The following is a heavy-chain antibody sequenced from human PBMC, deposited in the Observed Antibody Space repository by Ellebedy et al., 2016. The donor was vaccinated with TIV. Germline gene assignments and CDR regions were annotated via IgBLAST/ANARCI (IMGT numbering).Heavy chain of an antibody. Sequence: GGSLRLSXATSGFTFSSHSLSWVRQAPGKGLEWVASISSHDSFKYYADSVKGRFTISRDDSKNTLYLQMNSLRADDTAVYFCAREGGSLVAVTIDNDHNAFNVWGQGTTVTVSS. V-gene: IGHV3-21*04. CDR2: ISSHDSFK. CDR1: GFTFSSHS. CDR3: AREGGSLVAVTIDNDHNAFNV. J-gene: IGHJ3*01. D-gene: IGHD6-19*01.